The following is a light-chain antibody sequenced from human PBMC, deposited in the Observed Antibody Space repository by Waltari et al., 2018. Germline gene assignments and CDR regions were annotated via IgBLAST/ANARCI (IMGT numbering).Light chain of an antibody. Sequence: QSALTQPASVSGTPGQSITISCTGTTSDAGNYELVSWYQHHPGKAPHLLICEVIKRPSGVSSRFSGSKSGSTASLTISGLQPDDEADYYCCSYAGLGTYVFGSGTKVTVL. CDR1: TSDAGNYEL. J-gene: IGLJ1*01. V-gene: IGLV2-23*02. CDR3: CSYAGLGTYV. CDR2: EVI.